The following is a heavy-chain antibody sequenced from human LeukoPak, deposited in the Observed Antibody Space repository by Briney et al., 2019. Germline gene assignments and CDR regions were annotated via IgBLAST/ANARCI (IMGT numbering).Heavy chain of an antibody. J-gene: IGHJ4*02. CDR2: ISAYNGNT. CDR3: ARDSQITIFGVVITPYYFDY. D-gene: IGHD3-3*01. V-gene: IGHV1-18*01. Sequence: ASVKVSCKASGYTFTSYGISWVRQAPGQGLEWMGWISAYNGNTNYAQKLQGRVTMTTDTSTSTAYMELRSLRSDDTAVYYCARDSQITIFGVVITPYYFDYWGQGTLVTVSS. CDR1: GYTFTSYG.